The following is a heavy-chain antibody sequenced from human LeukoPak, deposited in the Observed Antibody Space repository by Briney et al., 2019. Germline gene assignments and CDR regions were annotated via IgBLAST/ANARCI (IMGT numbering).Heavy chain of an antibody. CDR2: IYYSGTS. J-gene: IGHJ4*02. D-gene: IGHD5/OR15-5a*01. CDR1: GGSINSYY. CDR3: ARHLVATLSVFDY. V-gene: IGHV4-59*08. Sequence: SETLSLTCTVSGGSINSYYWSWLRQSPGRGLEWIGYIYYSGTSSYHPSLESRVTMSIDTSKNQFSLNLTSVTAADAAVYYCARHLVATLSVFDYWGQGALVTVSS.